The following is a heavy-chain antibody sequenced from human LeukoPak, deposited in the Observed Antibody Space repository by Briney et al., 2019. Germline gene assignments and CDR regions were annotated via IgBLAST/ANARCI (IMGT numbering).Heavy chain of an antibody. V-gene: IGHV4-61*01. CDR2: IYYSGST. D-gene: IGHD6-6*01. CDR3: ARESEYSSSSAEYFQH. Sequence: SETLSLTCSVSGYSISTDYYWSWIRQPPGKGLEWIGYIYYSGSTNYNPSLKSRVTISVDTSKNQFSLKLSSVTAADTAVYYCARESEYSSSSAEYFQHWGQGTLVTVSS. CDR1: GYSISTDYY. J-gene: IGHJ1*01.